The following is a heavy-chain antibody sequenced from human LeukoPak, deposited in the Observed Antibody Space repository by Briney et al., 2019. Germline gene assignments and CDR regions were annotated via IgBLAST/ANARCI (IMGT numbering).Heavy chain of an antibody. CDR1: GFTFRSYW. V-gene: IGHV3-74*01. CDR2: SEGSST. D-gene: IGHD6-13*01. CDR3: VAGYSSSWSVYYFDY. Sequence: GGSLRLSCAASGFTFRSYWIHWVRQAPGKGLVWVSRSEGSSTSYADSVKGRFTISRDNSKNTLYLQMNSLRAEDTAVYYCVAGYSSSWSVYYFDYWGQGTLVTVSS. J-gene: IGHJ4*02.